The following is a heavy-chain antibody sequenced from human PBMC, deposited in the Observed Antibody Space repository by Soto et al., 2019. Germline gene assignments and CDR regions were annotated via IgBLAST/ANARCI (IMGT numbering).Heavy chain of an antibody. D-gene: IGHD6-13*01. CDR2: INHSGST. Sequence: SETLSLTCAVYGGSFSGYYWSWIRQPPGKGLEWIGEINHSGSTNYNPSLKSRVTISVDTSKNQVSLNLTSVTAADTAVYYCARASRAVGSRWFDPWGQGTLVTVSS. V-gene: IGHV4-34*01. CDR1: GGSFSGYY. J-gene: IGHJ5*02. CDR3: ARASRAVGSRWFDP.